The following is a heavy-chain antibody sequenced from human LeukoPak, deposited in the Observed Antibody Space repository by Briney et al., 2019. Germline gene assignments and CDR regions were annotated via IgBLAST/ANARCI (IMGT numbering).Heavy chain of an antibody. D-gene: IGHD2-21*01. CDR2: ISGSGGST. Sequence: GGSLRLSCAASGFTFSSYAMSWVRQAPGKGLEWVSAISGSGGSTYYADSVKGRFTISRDNSKNTLYLQMNSLRAEDTAVYYCAKDLSPVAIPPLFGPAYYFDYWGQGTLVTVSS. CDR3: AKDLSPVAIPPLFGPAYYFDY. V-gene: IGHV3-23*01. CDR1: GFTFSSYA. J-gene: IGHJ4*02.